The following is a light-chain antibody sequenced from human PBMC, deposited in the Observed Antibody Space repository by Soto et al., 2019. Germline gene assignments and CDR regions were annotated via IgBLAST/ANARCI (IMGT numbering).Light chain of an antibody. CDR3: QQYNRWPFP. CDR2: AAS. V-gene: IGKV3-15*01. Sequence: EIVMTQSPATLSVSPGEGATLSCRANQPVSSHLAWYQHKPGQAPRLLIHAASTGAPGVPVGFSGSGSGTEFTLPICSLQSEDFAVYYCQQYNRWPFPFGQRTKVQIK. J-gene: IGKJ2*01. CDR1: QPVSSH.